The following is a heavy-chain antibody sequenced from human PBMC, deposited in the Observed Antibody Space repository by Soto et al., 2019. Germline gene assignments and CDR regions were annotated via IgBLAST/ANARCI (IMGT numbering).Heavy chain of an antibody. J-gene: IGHJ4*02. CDR2: ISGGGNDR. CDR1: GFPFSSYA. D-gene: IGHD3-22*01. V-gene: IGHV3-23*01. Sequence: VQLRESGGSLVQPGGSLTLSCAASGFPFSSYAMSWVRQTPEGGLEGVAAISGGGNDRYYADFVQVRFTFSRDNSRNILYLHMNSLRADDTAMYFCARSLFMVAPDSEPFDYWGQGTLVTVSS. CDR3: ARSLFMVAPDSEPFDY.